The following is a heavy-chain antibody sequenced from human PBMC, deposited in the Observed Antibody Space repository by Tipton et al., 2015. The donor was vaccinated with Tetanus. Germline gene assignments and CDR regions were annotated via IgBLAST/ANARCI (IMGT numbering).Heavy chain of an antibody. Sequence: QLVQSGPEVKKPGASVKVSCKVFGYSLNELSMHWVRQAPGKGLEWLGGFEPEHGETLYSQHFQGRLTMTEDTSADTVYMELTSLRSEDTAVYYCTTPGKIVVVPGAYYSYYGMDVWGQGTTVTVSS. CDR1: GYSLNELS. CDR2: FEPEHGET. D-gene: IGHD2-2*01. V-gene: IGHV1-24*01. CDR3: TTPGKIVVVPGAYYSYYGMDV. J-gene: IGHJ6*02.